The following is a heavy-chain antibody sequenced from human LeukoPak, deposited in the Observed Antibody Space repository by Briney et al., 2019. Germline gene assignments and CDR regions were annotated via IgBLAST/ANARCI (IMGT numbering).Heavy chain of an antibody. CDR2: IYYSAIT. J-gene: IGHJ4*02. CDR3: ASGQWPYHFDY. V-gene: IGHV4-59*01. D-gene: IGHD6-19*01. Sequence: SETLSLTCTVSGYSTTTYYSNWLRQSPEKGLEWIGSIYYSAITNYNPSFKSRVIISIDTSKNQFSLKLSSVTAADTAVYYCASGQWPYHFDYWGQGNLVTVSS. CDR1: GYSTTTYY.